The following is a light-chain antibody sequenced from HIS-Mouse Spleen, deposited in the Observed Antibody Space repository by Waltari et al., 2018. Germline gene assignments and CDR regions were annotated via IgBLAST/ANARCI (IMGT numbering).Light chain of an antibody. CDR3: SSYTSSSTWV. CDR1: CSDRGGYNY. J-gene: IGLJ3*02. CDR2: EVS. V-gene: IGLV2-14*01. Sequence: HSAPPQPAAVSASPGQPITTSCPGTCSDRGGYNYVLWYQQPPGKAPKLMIDEVSNRPAVVANRFSGSKSGNTASLTIAGLQAEDDADYYCSSYTSSSTWVFGGGTKLTVL.